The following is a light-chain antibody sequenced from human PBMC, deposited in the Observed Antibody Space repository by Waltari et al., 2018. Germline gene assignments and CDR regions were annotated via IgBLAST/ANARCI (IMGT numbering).Light chain of an antibody. V-gene: IGKV3-15*01. CDR1: ENVDTN. CDR3: HQYKNWPPWT. J-gene: IGKJ1*01. Sequence: EIVVTQSPATLSLSPGERATLSCRASENVDTNIAWYQQKPGQPPRLLISGASTRATDIPPRFSGSGSGTEFTLSISSLQSEDFAVYYCHQYKNWPPWTFDQGTKVEIK. CDR2: GAS.